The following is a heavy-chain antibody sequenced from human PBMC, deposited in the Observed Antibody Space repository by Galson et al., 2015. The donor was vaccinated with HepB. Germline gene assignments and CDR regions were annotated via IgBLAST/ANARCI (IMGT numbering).Heavy chain of an antibody. CDR1: GFTVSSNY. CDR2: IYSGGST. V-gene: IGHV3-53*01. D-gene: IGHD2-15*01. J-gene: IGHJ6*02. Sequence: SLRLSCAASGFTVSSNYMSWVRQAPGKGLEWVSVIYSGGSTYYADSVKGRFTISRHNSKNTLYLQMNSLRAEDTAVYYCARAGYCSGGSCYSVHYGMDVWGQGTTVTVSS. CDR3: ARAGYCSGGSCYSVHYGMDV.